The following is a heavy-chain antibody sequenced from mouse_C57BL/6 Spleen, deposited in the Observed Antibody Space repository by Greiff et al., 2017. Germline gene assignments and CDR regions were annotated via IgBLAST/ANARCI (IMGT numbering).Heavy chain of an antibody. CDR2: INPNNGGT. V-gene: IGHV1-18*01. Sequence: EVQLQQSGPELVKPGASVKIPCKASGYTFTDYNMDWVKQSHGKSLEWIGDINPNNGGTIYNQKFKGKATLTVNQSSSTAYMELRSLTSEDTAVYYFARRAKGAMYCWGQGTSVTVSS. CDR3: ARRAKGAMYC. J-gene: IGHJ4*01. D-gene: IGHD3-3*01. CDR1: GYTFTDYN.